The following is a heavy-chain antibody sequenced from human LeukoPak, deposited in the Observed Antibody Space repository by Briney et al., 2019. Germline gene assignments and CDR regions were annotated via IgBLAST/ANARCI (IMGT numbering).Heavy chain of an antibody. V-gene: IGHV3-30-3*01. J-gene: IGHJ4*02. Sequence: GRSLRLSCAASGFTFNTYAMHWVRQAPGKGLEWVTIISYDGSDKYYADSVKGRFTISRDNSKNTLYLQMNSLKAEDTAVYYCARVPQLGGSDYWGQETLVTVSS. CDR1: GFTFNTYA. CDR3: ARVPQLGGSDY. CDR2: ISYDGSDK. D-gene: IGHD6-6*01.